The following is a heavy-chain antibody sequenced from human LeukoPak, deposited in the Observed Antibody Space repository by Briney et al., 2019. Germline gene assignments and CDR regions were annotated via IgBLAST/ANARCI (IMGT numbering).Heavy chain of an antibody. CDR3: ATLRGAAGTSYFDS. Sequence: SETLSLTCAVSGGSISSSNWYTWVRQPPEKGLEWIGEIYHSGSTNYSPSLKSRVIISVDKSKNQFSLKLSSVTAADTAVYYCATLRGAAGTSYFDSWGQGTLVTVSS. V-gene: IGHV4-4*02. J-gene: IGHJ4*02. CDR2: IYHSGST. CDR1: GGSISSSNW. D-gene: IGHD6-13*01.